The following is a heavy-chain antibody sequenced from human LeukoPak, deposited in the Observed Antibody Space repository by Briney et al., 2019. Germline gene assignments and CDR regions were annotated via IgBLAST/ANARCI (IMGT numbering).Heavy chain of an antibody. D-gene: IGHD6-19*01. CDR3: ARDAPYSSGVDY. V-gene: IGHV1-2*02. J-gene: IGHJ4*02. Sequence: GASVKVSCKASGYTFTGYYMHWVRQAPGQGLEWMGWINPNSGGTNYAQKFQGRVTMTRDTSISTAYMELSRLRSDDTAVYYCARDAPYSSGVDYWGQRTLVTVSS. CDR1: GYTFTGYY. CDR2: INPNSGGT.